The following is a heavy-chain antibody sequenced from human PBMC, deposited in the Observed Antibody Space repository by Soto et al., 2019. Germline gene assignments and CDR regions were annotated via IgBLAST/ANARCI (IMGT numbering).Heavy chain of an antibody. V-gene: IGHV4-30-2*01. CDR3: ATYTAFAKYYFDY. Sequence: SETLSLTCAVSGVSITTNGYSWSWIRQPPGKGLEWIGYIYPSGTIFYNPSLNSRVTISADTSNNQFALKLTTVTAADTAVYFCATYTAFAKYYFDYWGRGTLVTVSS. J-gene: IGHJ4*02. CDR2: IYPSGTI. CDR1: GVSITTNGYS. D-gene: IGHD3-16*01.